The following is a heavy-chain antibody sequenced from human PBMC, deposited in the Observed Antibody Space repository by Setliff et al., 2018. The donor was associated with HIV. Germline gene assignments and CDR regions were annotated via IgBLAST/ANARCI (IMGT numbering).Heavy chain of an antibody. CDR1: GGSITNADYY. D-gene: IGHD1-1*01. J-gene: IGHJ4*02. CDR3: AREKHWNGPFNY. Sequence: SETLSLTCAVSGGSITNADYYWSWIRQPPGKGLEWIGYIYYSGNTYYNPSLKSRVVISIDTSSNQFSLNLNSVTAADTAVYFCAREKHWNGPFNYWGQGKLVTVSS. CDR2: IYYSGNT. V-gene: IGHV4-30-4*08.